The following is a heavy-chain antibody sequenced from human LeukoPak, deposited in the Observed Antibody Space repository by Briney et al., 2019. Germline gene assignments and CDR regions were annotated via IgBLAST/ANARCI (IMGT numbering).Heavy chain of an antibody. D-gene: IGHD4-11*01. J-gene: IGHJ4*02. V-gene: IGHV5-51*01. Sequence: GESLKISCKGSGYSFTSYWIVWVRQMPGKGLEWMGIIYPGDSDTRYSPSFQGQVTISADKSISTAYLQWSSLKASDTTMYYCARPRNFDYFDYWGQGTLVTVSS. CDR1: GYSFTSYW. CDR2: IYPGDSDT. CDR3: ARPRNFDYFDY.